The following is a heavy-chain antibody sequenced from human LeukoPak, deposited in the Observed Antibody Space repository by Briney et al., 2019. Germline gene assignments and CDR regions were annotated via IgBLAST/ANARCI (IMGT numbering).Heavy chain of an antibody. CDR3: ARHEDRNWYFDH. J-gene: IGHJ4*02. CDR1: SGSISSSYYY. V-gene: IGHV4-39*01. D-gene: IGHD1-1*01. CDR2: IYYSGST. Sequence: SETLSLTCTVSSGSISSSYYYWGWIRQPPGKGLEWIGTIYYSGSTYYNPSLKSRVTISVDTSKNQFSLKLSSVTAPDTAVYYCARHEDRNWYFDHWGQGTLVTVSS.